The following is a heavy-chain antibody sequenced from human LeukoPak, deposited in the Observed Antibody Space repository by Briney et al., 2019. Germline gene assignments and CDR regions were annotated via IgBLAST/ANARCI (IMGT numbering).Heavy chain of an antibody. CDR3: ARGGGDFDF. J-gene: IGHJ4*02. CDR2: ISDSGANT. Sequence: GGSLRLCCAGSGFTFSTYPMNWVRQAPGKGLEWVSGISDSGANTYYADSVRGRFTISRDNSKNTQYLQMNSLRVEDTALYYCARGGGDFDFWGQGNMVTVSS. CDR1: GFTFSTYP. V-gene: IGHV3-23*01. D-gene: IGHD2-15*01.